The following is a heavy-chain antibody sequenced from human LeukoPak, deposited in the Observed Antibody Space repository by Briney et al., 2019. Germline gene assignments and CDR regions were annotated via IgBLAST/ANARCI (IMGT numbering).Heavy chain of an antibody. D-gene: IGHD3-22*01. J-gene: IGHJ4*02. CDR2: INPNSGGT. V-gene: IGHV1-2*02. CDR1: GYTFTSYY. CDR3: ARDGYYDSSTYYDY. Sequence: ASVKVSCKASGYTFTSYYMHWVRQAPGQGLEWMGWINPNSGGTNYAQKFQGRVTMTRDTSISTAYMELSGLRSDDTAVYYCARDGYYDSSTYYDYWGQGTLVTVSS.